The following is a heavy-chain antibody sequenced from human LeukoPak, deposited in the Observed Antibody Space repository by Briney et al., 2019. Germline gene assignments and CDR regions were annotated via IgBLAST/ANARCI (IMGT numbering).Heavy chain of an antibody. D-gene: IGHD3-22*01. J-gene: IGHJ2*01. V-gene: IGHV3-23*01. Sequence: AGSLRLSCAASGSTFSNYAMSWVRQAPGKGLEWVSGISGSGGSTYYADSVKGRLTISRDNSKSTLYLQMDSLRAEDTAVYYCAKVGIKISLIVVVFTTADDWYFDLWGRGTLVTVSS. CDR1: GSTFSNYA. CDR2: ISGSGGST. CDR3: AKVGIKISLIVVVFTTADDWYFDL.